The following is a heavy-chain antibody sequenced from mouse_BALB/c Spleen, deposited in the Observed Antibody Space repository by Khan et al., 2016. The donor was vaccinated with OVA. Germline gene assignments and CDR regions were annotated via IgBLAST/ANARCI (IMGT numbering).Heavy chain of an antibody. D-gene: IGHD2-14*01. CDR3: ARAYCRYDGYYAMDY. J-gene: IGHJ4*01. Sequence: VQLVESGPGLVAPSQSLSITCTVSGFSLSRYNIHWVRQPPGKGLEWLGMIWGGGDTDYNSTLKSRLSISKDNSKSQVFLKVKSLQTDDSAMYHCARAYCRYDGYYAMDYWGQGTSVTGFS. CDR1: GFSLSRYN. CDR2: IWGGGDT. V-gene: IGHV2-6-4*01.